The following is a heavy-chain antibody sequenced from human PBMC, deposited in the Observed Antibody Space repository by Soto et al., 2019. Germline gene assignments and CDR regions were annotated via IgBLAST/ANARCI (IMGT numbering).Heavy chain of an antibody. Sequence: QVQLVQSGAEVKKPGSSVKVSCKASGGTFSSYTISWVRQAPGQGLEWMGRIITILGIANYAQKFQGRVTITADKSTSTAYMELSSLRSEDTAVYYCARGRSYCSSTSCQGGYWYFDLWGRGTLVTVSS. CDR2: IITILGIA. CDR1: GGTFSSYT. J-gene: IGHJ2*01. D-gene: IGHD2-2*01. CDR3: ARGRSYCSSTSCQGGYWYFDL. V-gene: IGHV1-69*02.